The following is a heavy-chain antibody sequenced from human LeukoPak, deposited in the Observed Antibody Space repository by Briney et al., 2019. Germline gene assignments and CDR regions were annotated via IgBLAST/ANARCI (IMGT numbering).Heavy chain of an antibody. CDR3: TAGSPFDY. V-gene: IGHV3-15*01. CDR1: GFTFSNAR. CDR2: IKTKTDGGAT. D-gene: IGHD3-10*01. J-gene: IGHJ4*02. Sequence: GGSLKLSCAASGFTFSNARMNWVRQAPGKGLEWVGRIKTKTDGGATDYAAPVKCRFTISRDDSKNTMYLQMNSLKTEDTAVYHCTAGSPFDYWGQGTLVTVSS.